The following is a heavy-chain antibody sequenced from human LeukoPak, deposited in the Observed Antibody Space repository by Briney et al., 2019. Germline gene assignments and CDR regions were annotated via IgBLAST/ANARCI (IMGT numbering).Heavy chain of an antibody. Sequence: GGSLRLSCAASGFTFSSYAMSWVRQAPGKGLEWVSGISGSGGSTYYADSVKGRFTISRDNSKSTLYLQMNSLRVEDTAVYYCAKAPVGWLRPLDYWGQGTLVTVSS. D-gene: IGHD5-12*01. CDR1: GFTFSSYA. CDR3: AKAPVGWLRPLDY. CDR2: ISGSGGST. J-gene: IGHJ4*02. V-gene: IGHV3-23*01.